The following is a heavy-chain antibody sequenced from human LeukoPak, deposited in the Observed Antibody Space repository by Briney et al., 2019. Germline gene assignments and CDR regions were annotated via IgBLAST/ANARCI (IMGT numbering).Heavy chain of an antibody. D-gene: IGHD3-3*01. Sequence: GASVKVSCKASGYTFTSYGISWVRQAPGQGLEWMGWISAYNGNTNYAQKLQGRVTMTTDTSTSTAYMELRSLRSEDTAVYYCAGGILGYDFWSGYYGHYFDYWGQGTLVTVSS. CDR3: AGGILGYDFWSGYYGHYFDY. CDR2: ISAYNGNT. J-gene: IGHJ4*02. V-gene: IGHV1-18*01. CDR1: GYTFTSYG.